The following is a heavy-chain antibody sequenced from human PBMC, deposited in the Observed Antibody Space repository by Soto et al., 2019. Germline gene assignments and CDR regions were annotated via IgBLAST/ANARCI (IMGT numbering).Heavy chain of an antibody. V-gene: IGHV1-69*02. Sequence: QVQLVQSGAEVKKPGSSVKVSCKASGGTFSSYTFSWVRQAPGQGLEWMGRIIPMLGIANYAQKFQGRVTITADKSTIKAYMELRSLRSEDTAVYYCAKRGYSYGFVIYWGQGTLVTVSS. D-gene: IGHD5-18*01. J-gene: IGHJ4*02. CDR2: IIPMLGIA. CDR1: GGTFSSYT. CDR3: AKRGYSYGFVIY.